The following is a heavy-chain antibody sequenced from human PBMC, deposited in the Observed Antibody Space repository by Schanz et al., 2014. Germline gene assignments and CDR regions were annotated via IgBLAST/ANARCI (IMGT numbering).Heavy chain of an antibody. V-gene: IGHV3-11*05. CDR2: ISSGSSYA. Sequence: VQLVESGGGLVQPGGSLRLSCAASGFTFSDHYMDWVRQAPGKGLEWVSDISSGSSYANYADSVKGRFTISRDNSKNTLYLQMNSLRAEDTAVYYCAKDLLYGAPMPLNHLDYWGQGTLVTVSS. CDR3: AKDLLYGAPMPLNHLDY. J-gene: IGHJ4*02. CDR1: GFTFSDHY. D-gene: IGHD2-2*01.